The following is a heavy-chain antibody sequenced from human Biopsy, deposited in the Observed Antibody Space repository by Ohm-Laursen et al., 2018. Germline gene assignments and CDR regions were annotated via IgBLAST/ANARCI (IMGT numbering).Heavy chain of an antibody. V-gene: IGHV4-59*01. D-gene: IGHD3-3*01. Sequence: TLSLTCAVSGESMGTYYWSWIRQPPGKGLEWIGHVYNGGITNYNPSLKSRVTISKDTSKNQFSLQVNSVTAADTAVYYCARTPRDSFWSGSYKRGLWFDPWGQGTLVIVSS. CDR2: VYNGGIT. CDR3: ARTPRDSFWSGSYKRGLWFDP. J-gene: IGHJ5*02. CDR1: GESMGTYY.